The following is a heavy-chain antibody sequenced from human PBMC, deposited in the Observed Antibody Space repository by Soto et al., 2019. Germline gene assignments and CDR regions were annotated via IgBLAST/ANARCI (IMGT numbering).Heavy chain of an antibody. CDR1: GFTFSNAW. V-gene: IGHV3-15*01. CDR2: IKSKTDGGTT. CDR3: TTIGWGYYGSGSYYPIDY. D-gene: IGHD3-10*01. J-gene: IGHJ4*02. Sequence: GGSLRLSCAASGFTFSNAWMSWVRQAPGKGLEWVGRIKSKTDGGTTDYAAPVKGRFTISRDDSKNTLYLQMNSLKTEDTAVYYCTTIGWGYYGSGSYYPIDYWGQGTLVTVSS.